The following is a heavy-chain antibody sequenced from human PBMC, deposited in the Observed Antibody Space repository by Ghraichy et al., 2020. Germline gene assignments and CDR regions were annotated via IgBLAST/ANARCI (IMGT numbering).Heavy chain of an antibody. CDR1: GGSFSGYY. J-gene: IGHJ6*02. D-gene: IGHD3/OR15-3a*01. Sequence: SPTLSLTCAVYGGSFSGYYWSWIRQPPGKGLEWIGEINHSGSTNYNPSLKSRVTISVDTSKNQFSLKLSSVTAADTAVYYCARSGVRFWTYYYGMDVWGQGTTVTVSS. V-gene: IGHV4-34*01. CDR3: ARSGVRFWTYYYGMDV. CDR2: INHSGST.